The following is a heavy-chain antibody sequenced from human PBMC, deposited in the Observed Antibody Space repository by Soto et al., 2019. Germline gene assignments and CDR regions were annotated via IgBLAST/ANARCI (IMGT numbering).Heavy chain of an antibody. CDR2: ISYDGSNK. D-gene: IGHD3-10*01. CDR1: GFTFSSYA. J-gene: IGHJ4*02. CDR3: ARASMVRGTGFDY. V-gene: IGHV3-30-3*01. Sequence: GSLRLSCAASGFTFSSYALHWVRQAPGKGLEWVAVISYDGSNKYYAYSVKGRFTISRDNSKNTLYLQMNSLRAEDTAVYYCARASMVRGTGFDYWGQGT.